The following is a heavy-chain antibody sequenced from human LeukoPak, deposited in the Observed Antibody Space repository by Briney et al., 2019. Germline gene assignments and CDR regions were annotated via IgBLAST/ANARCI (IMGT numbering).Heavy chain of an antibody. D-gene: IGHD5-24*01. CDR3: ARGQMIDY. J-gene: IGHJ4*02. CDR1: GFTGFTFSDYE. V-gene: IGHV3-48*03. CDR2: ISGSGSTV. Sequence: PGGSLRLSCAASGFTGFTFSDYEMNWVRQAPGKGLEWLSYISGSGSTVYYADSVKGRFTISRDNAKNTLYMQLNSLRAEDTAVYFCARGQMIDYWGQGTLVTVSS.